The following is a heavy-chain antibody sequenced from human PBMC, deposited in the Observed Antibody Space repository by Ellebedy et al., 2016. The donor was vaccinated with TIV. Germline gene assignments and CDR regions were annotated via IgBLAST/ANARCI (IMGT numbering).Heavy chain of an antibody. D-gene: IGHD3-22*01. CDR2: IYYTGSI. CDR1: GGSISSSSYY. Sequence: SETLSLXXTVSGGSISSSSYYWGWIRQPPGKGLEWIGSIYYTGSIYDNPSLKSRVTISVDTSKNQFSLKLSSVTAADTAVYFCARLTIVVVMFARNDRYFDYWGQGTLVTVSS. CDR3: ARLTIVVVMFARNDRYFDY. V-gene: IGHV4-39*01. J-gene: IGHJ4*02.